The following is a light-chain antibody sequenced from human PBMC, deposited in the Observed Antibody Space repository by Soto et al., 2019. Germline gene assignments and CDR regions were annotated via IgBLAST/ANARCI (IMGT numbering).Light chain of an antibody. CDR3: QQYNRWPLT. J-gene: IGKJ4*01. CDR2: DAS. V-gene: IGKV3-15*01. CDR1: QSIYDK. Sequence: MTQSPATLSVSPGERVSLSCRASQSIYDKLAWYQQKPGQTPRLLIYDASTRATGISGSFSGSGSGTEFTLTISSLQSEDFAVYYCQQYNRWPLTFGGGTKMDIK.